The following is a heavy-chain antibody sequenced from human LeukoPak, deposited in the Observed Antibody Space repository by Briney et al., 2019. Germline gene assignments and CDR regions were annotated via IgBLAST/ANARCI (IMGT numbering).Heavy chain of an antibody. V-gene: IGHV3-21*01. CDR3: ARDRLSGTTDY. D-gene: IGHD1-1*01. CDR1: GFTFSSYS. J-gene: IGHJ4*02. CDR2: ISSSSSYI. Sequence: KTGGSLRLSCAASGFTFSSYSMNWVRQAPGKGLEWVSSISSSSSYIYYADSVKGRFTISRDNAKNSLYLQMNSLRAEDTAVYYCARDRLSGTTDYWGQGTLVTVSS.